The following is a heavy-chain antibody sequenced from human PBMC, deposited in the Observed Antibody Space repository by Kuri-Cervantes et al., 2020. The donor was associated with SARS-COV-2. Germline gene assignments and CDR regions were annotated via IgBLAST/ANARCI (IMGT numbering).Heavy chain of an antibody. CDR3: ARGRSRITIFGVVISGVGYYFDY. D-gene: IGHD3-3*01. V-gene: IGHV1-46*01. CDR1: GYTFTSYY. J-gene: IGHJ4*02. CDR2: INPSGGST. Sequence: ASVKVSCKASGYTFTSYYMHWVRQAPGQGLEWMGIINPSGGSTSYAQKFQGRVTISVDTSKSQFSLKLSSVTAADTAVYYCARGRSRITIFGVVISGVGYYFDYWGQGTLVTVSS.